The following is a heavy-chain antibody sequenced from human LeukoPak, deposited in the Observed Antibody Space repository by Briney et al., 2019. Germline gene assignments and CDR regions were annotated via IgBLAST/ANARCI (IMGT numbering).Heavy chain of an antibody. V-gene: IGHV3-21*01. Sequence: GGSLRLSCAASGFTFDSYSMNWVRQAPGKGLEWVSSISSSSNYIYYADSVKGRFTISRDNAKNSLYLQMNSLRAEDTAVYYCARDYLVVPAAMWWFDHWGQGTLVTVSS. CDR2: ISSSSNYI. J-gene: IGHJ5*02. CDR3: ARDYLVVPAAMWWFDH. D-gene: IGHD2-2*01. CDR1: GFTFDSYS.